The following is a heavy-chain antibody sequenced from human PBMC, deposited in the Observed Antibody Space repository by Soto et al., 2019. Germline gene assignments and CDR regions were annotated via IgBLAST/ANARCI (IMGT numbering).Heavy chain of an antibody. Sequence: GESLKISCKGSGYSFTSYWIGWVRQMPGKGLEWMGIIYPGDSDTRYSPSFQGQVTISADKSISTAYLQWSSLKASDTAMYYCARLDGSSSIGYYYYGMDVWGQGTTVTVSS. V-gene: IGHV5-51*01. D-gene: IGHD6-6*01. CDR1: GYSFTSYW. CDR2: IYPGDSDT. J-gene: IGHJ6*02. CDR3: ARLDGSSSIGYYYYGMDV.